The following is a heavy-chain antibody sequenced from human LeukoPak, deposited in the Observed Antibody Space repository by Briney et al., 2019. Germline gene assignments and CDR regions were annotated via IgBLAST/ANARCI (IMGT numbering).Heavy chain of an antibody. Sequence: SETLSLTCAVYGGSFSGYYWSWIRQPPGKGLEWIGYIYYSGSTNYNPSLKSRVTISVDTSKNQFSLRLSSVTAADTAVYYCARRVVVVAATRYWYFDLWGRGTLVTVSS. CDR1: GGSFSGYY. D-gene: IGHD2-15*01. V-gene: IGHV4-59*08. CDR3: ARRVVVVAATRYWYFDL. J-gene: IGHJ2*01. CDR2: IYYSGST.